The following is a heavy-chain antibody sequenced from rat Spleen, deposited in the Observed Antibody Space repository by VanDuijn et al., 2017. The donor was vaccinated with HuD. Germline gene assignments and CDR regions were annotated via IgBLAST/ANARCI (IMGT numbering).Heavy chain of an antibody. CDR3: ARSDGTHYYLPFIY. D-gene: IGHD1-12*02. CDR1: GYSITSNY. J-gene: IGHJ3*01. CDR2: ISYSGNT. Sequence: EVQLQESGPGLVKPSQSLSLTCSVTGYSITSNYWGWIRKFPGNKMEWIGHISYSGNTSYNPSLKSRISITRDTSKNQFFLQLNSVTTEDTATYYCARSDGTHYYLPFIYWGQGTLVTVSS. V-gene: IGHV3-1*01.